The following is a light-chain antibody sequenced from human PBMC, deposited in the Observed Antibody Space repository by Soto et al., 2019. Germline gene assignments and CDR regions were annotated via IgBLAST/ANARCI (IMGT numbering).Light chain of an antibody. CDR2: GAS. Sequence: IVLTHSPGTLSFSPGEIATLSFRASQSVSSSYLAWYQQKPGQAPRLLIYGASTRATGIPARFIGSGSGTDFTLTITRLEPEGFAVFYCQQYGSSPGTFGQGTKVDIK. V-gene: IGKV3-20*01. CDR3: QQYGSSPGT. CDR1: QSVSSSY. J-gene: IGKJ1*01.